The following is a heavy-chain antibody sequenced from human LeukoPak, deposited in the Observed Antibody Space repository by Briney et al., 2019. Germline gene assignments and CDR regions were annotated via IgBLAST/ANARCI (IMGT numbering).Heavy chain of an antibody. CDR2: IYHSGST. CDR3: ARGSGRNGGLGY. CDR1: GGSISSGGYY. V-gene: IGHV4-30-2*01. D-gene: IGHD1-26*01. Sequence: SETLSLTCTVSGGSISSGGYYWSWIRQPPGKGLEWIGYIYHSGSTYYNPSLKSRVTISVDRSKNQFSLKLSSVTAADTAVYYCARGSGRNGGLGYWGQGTLVTVPS. J-gene: IGHJ4*02.